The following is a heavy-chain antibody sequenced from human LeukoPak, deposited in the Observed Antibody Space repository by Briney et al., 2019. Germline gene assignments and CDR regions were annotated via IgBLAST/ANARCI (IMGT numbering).Heavy chain of an antibody. CDR2: IWYDGSNK. CDR1: GFTFSSYG. D-gene: IGHD3-22*01. V-gene: IGHV3-33*01. CDR3: ARDQGYYDSSGSLGY. J-gene: IGHJ4*02. Sequence: EGSLRLSCAASGFTFSSYGMHWVCQAPGKGLEWVAVIWYDGSNKYYADSVKGRFTISRDNSKNTLYLQMNSLRAEDTAVYHCARDQGYYDSSGSLGYWGQGTLVTVSS.